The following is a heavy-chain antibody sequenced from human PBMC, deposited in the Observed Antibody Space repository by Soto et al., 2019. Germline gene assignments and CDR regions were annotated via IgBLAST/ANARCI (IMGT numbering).Heavy chain of an antibody. Sequence: QVQLVQSGAEVKRPGSSVKVSCKASGDTFGFYSINWVRRAPGLGLEWMGRVNPILSLSNYAQRFQGRVTMTADKSTSTAYMVISSLRSEDTAIYYCATSYGSGYRAFDYWGQGAQVIVSS. CDR1: GDTFGFYS. CDR3: ATSYGSGYRAFDY. J-gene: IGHJ4*02. CDR2: VNPILSLS. V-gene: IGHV1-69*02. D-gene: IGHD3-10*01.